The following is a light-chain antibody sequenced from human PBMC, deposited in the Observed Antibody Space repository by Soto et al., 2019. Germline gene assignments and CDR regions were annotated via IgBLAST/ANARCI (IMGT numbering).Light chain of an antibody. V-gene: IGLV2-11*01. Sequence: QSVLTQPSSVSGSPGQSVTISCTGTNSDVGTYNYVSWYQQHPGKAPKLIIYDVTKRPSGVPDRFSGSKSGNTASLIISGLQAADEAEYYCCCCSYAGSSSFRVLFGGGTKVTVL. CDR1: NSDVGTYNY. CDR3: CSYAGSSSFRVL. CDR2: DVT. J-gene: IGLJ2*01.